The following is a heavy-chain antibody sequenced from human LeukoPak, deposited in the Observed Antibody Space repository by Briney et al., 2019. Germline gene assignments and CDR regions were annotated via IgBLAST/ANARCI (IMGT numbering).Heavy chain of an antibody. D-gene: IGHD3-16*01. CDR1: GGSISSYY. V-gene: IGHV4-59*01. CDR3: ARSSRDYVWGSLTLDY. J-gene: IGHJ4*02. Sequence: SETLSLTCTVAGGSISSYYWSWIRQPPGKGLEWIGYIYYSGSTNYNPSLKSRVTISVDTSKNQFSLKLSSVTAADTAVYYCARSSRDYVWGSLTLDYWGQGTLVTVSS. CDR2: IYYSGST.